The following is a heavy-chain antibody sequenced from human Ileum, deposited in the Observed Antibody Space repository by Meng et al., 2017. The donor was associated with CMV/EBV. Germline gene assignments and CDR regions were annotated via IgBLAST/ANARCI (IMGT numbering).Heavy chain of an antibody. D-gene: IGHD2-2*01. J-gene: IGHJ4*02. V-gene: IGHV4-39*07. CDR3: ARERYQLLWGYYFDY. CDR2: IYYSGST. CDR1: GGSISSSSYY. Sequence: GSLRLSCTVSGGSISSSSYYWGWIRQPPGKGLEWIGSIYYSGSTYYNPSLKSRVTISVDTSKNQFSLKLSSVTAADTAVYYCARERYQLLWGYYFDYWGQGTLVTVSS.